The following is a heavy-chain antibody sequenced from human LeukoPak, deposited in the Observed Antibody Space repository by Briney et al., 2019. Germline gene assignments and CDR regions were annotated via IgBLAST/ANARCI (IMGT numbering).Heavy chain of an antibody. Sequence: PSETLSLTCTVSGGSLTSYYWSWVRQPPGKGLEWIGYIYYSGSTNYNPSLKSRVTISVDTSKNQFSLKLSSVTAADTAVYYCARAPGYCSSTSCYAPRAFDYWGQGTLVTVSS. D-gene: IGHD2-2*01. CDR2: IYYSGST. V-gene: IGHV4-59*01. J-gene: IGHJ4*02. CDR3: ARAPGYCSSTSCYAPRAFDY. CDR1: GGSLTSYY.